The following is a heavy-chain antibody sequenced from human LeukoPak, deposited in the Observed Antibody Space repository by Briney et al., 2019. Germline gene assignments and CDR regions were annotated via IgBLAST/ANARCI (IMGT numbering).Heavy chain of an antibody. CDR2: IYYSGST. CDR3: AGERGEEYSSGWYKTNFFYN. V-gene: IGHV4-39*07. J-gene: IGHJ4*02. D-gene: IGHD6-19*01. Sequence: PSETLSLTCTVSGGSISSSSYYWGWIRQPPGKGLEWIGSIYYSGSTYYNPSLKSRVTISVDTSKKQISLKLASVTGADTAVYYCAGERGEEYSSGWYKTNFFYNWGQGIRVTVSS. CDR1: GGSISSSSYY.